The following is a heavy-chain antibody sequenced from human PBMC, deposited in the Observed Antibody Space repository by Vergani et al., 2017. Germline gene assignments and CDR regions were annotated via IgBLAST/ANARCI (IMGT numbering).Heavy chain of an antibody. CDR2: IYPNGNG. J-gene: IGHJ5*02. CDR1: GGSRSDFY. CDR3: ARGNCGVNCPKYNWRAP. V-gene: IGHV4-4*07. D-gene: IGHD2-21*01. Sequence: QVHLQESGPGVVKPSDTLSLTCTVSGGSRSDFYWTWIRQPAGRGLEWIGRIYPNGNGNYNESLMSRLTMSIDTSRSQFSLSLSSVTAADTAVYYCARGNCGVNCPKYNWRAPWGRGILVTVSS.